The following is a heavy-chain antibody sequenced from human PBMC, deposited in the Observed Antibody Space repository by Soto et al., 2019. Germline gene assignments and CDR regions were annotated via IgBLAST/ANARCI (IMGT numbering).Heavy chain of an antibody. CDR2: ISGSGGST. Sequence: PGGSLRLSCAASGFTFSSYAMSWVRQAPGKGLEWVSAISGSGGSTYYADSVKGRFTISRDNSKNTLYLQMNSLRAEDTAVYYCAKDTEQHSSRSRGMDVWGQGTTVTVSS. D-gene: IGHD6-13*01. V-gene: IGHV3-23*01. J-gene: IGHJ6*02. CDR1: GFTFSSYA. CDR3: AKDTEQHSSRSRGMDV.